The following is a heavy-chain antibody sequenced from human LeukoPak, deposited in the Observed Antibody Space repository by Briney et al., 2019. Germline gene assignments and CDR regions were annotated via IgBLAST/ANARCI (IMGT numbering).Heavy chain of an antibody. J-gene: IGHJ6*03. CDR1: GFTFSNFG. CDR2: IWYDGSNK. V-gene: IGHV3-33*06. Sequence: GGSLRLSCVASGFTFSNFGMHWVRQAPGKGLEWVALIWYDGSNKYYADSVKGRFTISRDSSKNTLYLQMNSLRAEDTAVYYCAKLGYCTGTSCYADSYYYMDVWGKGTPVTVSS. CDR3: AKLGYCTGTSCYADSYYYMDV. D-gene: IGHD2-2*01.